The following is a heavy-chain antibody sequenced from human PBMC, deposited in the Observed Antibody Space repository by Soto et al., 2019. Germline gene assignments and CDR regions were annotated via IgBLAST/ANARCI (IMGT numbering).Heavy chain of an antibody. CDR2: ISSSSSYI. CDR1: GFTFSDHY. V-gene: IGHV3-11*06. Sequence: PGGSLRLSCAASGFTFSDHYMDWVRQAPGKGLEWVSSISSSSSYIYYADSVKGRFTISRDNAKNSLYLQMNSLRAEDTAVYYCAREDWNGNWFDPWGQGTLVTVSS. D-gene: IGHD1-1*01. CDR3: AREDWNGNWFDP. J-gene: IGHJ5*02.